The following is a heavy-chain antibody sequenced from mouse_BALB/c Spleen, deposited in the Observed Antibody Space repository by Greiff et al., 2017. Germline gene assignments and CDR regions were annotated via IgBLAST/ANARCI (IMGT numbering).Heavy chain of an antibody. CDR2: IYPGDGDT. J-gene: IGHJ3*01. Sequence: QVQLQQSGAELVRPGSSVKISCKASGYAFSSYWMNWVKQRPGQGLEWIGQIYPGDGDTNYNGKFKGKATLTADKSSSTAYMQLSSLTSEDSAVYFCARPKADYDYSWFAYWGQGTLVTVSA. V-gene: IGHV1-80*01. CDR3: ARPKADYDYSWFAY. CDR1: GYAFSSYW. D-gene: IGHD2-4*01.